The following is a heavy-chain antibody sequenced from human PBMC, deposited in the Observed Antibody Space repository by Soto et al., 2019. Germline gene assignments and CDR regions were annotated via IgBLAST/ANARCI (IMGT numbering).Heavy chain of an antibody. CDR2: ISSSSSTI. V-gene: IGHV3-48*02. J-gene: IGHJ3*02. CDR1: GFTFSSYS. CDR3: ARVFKYYYDSSGPLNAFDI. Sequence: GGSLRLSCAASGFTFSSYSMNWVRQAPGKGLEWVSYISSSSSTIYYADSVKGRFTISRDNAKNSLYLQMNSLRDEDTAVYYCARVFKYYYDSSGPLNAFDIWGQGTMVTVSS. D-gene: IGHD3-22*01.